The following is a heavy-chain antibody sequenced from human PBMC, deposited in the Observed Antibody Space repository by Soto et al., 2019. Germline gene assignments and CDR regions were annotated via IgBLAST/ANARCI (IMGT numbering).Heavy chain of an antibody. J-gene: IGHJ4*02. V-gene: IGHV1-18*01. Sequence: ASVKVSCKASGYTFTSYGISWVRQAPGQGLEWMGWISAYNGNTNYAQKLQGRVTMTTDTSTSTAYMELRSLRSDDTAVYYCVAAAGTTLGYYFDYWGQGTLVTVSS. CDR3: VAAAGTTLGYYFDY. CDR1: GYTFTSYG. D-gene: IGHD6-13*01. CDR2: ISAYNGNT.